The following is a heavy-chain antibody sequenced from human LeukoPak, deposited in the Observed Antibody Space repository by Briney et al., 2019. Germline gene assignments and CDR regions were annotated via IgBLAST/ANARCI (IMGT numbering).Heavy chain of an antibody. J-gene: IGHJ4*02. CDR2: ISAYNGNT. CDR1: GYTFTSYG. D-gene: IGHD3-3*01. CDR3: ARGRIWSGYLGTFDY. Sequence: ASVKVSCKASGYTFTSYGISWVRQAPGQGLEWMGWISAYNGNTNYAQKLQGRVTMTTDTSTSTAYMELRSLRSEDTAVYYCARGRIWSGYLGTFDYWGQGTLVTVSS. V-gene: IGHV1-18*01.